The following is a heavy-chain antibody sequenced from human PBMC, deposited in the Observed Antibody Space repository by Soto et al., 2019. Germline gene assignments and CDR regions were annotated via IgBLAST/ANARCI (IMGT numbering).Heavy chain of an antibody. CDR3: AKGWRGWLIFDS. Sequence: EVQLLESGGGLVQPGGSPRLSCAASGFTFSTYAMTWVRQAPGKGLEWVSGISASGGSTYYADSVKGRFTISRDNSKNTLYLQMNSLRVEDTAVYYWAKGWRGWLIFDSWGQGTLVPVSS. CDR2: ISASGGST. J-gene: IGHJ4*02. CDR1: GFTFSTYA. V-gene: IGHV3-23*01. D-gene: IGHD5-12*01.